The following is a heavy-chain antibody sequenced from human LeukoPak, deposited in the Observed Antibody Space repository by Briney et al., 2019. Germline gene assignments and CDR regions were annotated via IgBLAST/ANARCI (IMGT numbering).Heavy chain of an antibody. CDR2: ISGSGGST. Sequence: PGGSLRLSCAASGFTFSSYAMGWVRQAPRKGLEWVSAISGSGGSTYYADSVKGRFTISRDNSKNTLYLQMNSLRAEDTAVYYCANYGDPYYYYYMDVWGKGTTVTVSS. J-gene: IGHJ6*03. CDR3: ANYGDPYYYYYMDV. CDR1: GFTFSSYA. D-gene: IGHD4-17*01. V-gene: IGHV3-23*01.